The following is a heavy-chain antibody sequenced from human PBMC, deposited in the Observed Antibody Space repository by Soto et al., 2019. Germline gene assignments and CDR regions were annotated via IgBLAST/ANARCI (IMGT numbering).Heavy chain of an antibody. J-gene: IGHJ4*02. CDR3: AKRSGAAAGGRPLFDY. CDR1: GFTFSTYA. Sequence: EVQLLESGGGLVQPGGSLRLSCAASGFTFSTYAMSWVRQAPGKGLEWVSTINSIGSTTYYADSVKGRVTISRDNSKNTLYLQMNSLRAEDTAVYYCAKRSGAAAGGRPLFDYWGQGTLVTV. D-gene: IGHD6-13*01. CDR2: INSIGSTT. V-gene: IGHV3-23*01.